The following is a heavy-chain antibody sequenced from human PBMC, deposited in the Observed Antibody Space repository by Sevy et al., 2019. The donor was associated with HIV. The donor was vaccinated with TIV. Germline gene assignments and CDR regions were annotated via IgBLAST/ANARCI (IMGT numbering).Heavy chain of an antibody. Sequence: GGSLRLSCAASGFSFSSYFINWVRQAPGKGLEWVASIGRSSSHIYYADSVKGRFTISRDNAKNSLDLQMNSLRVDDTALYYCARDIEANGNGYFDYWGQGALVTVSS. CDR1: GFSFSSYF. CDR2: IGRSSSHI. CDR3: ARDIEANGNGYFDY. D-gene: IGHD6-25*01. V-gene: IGHV3-21*01. J-gene: IGHJ4*02.